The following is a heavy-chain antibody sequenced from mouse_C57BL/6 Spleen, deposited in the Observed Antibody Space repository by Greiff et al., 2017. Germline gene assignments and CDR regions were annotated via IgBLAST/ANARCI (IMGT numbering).Heavy chain of an antibody. CDR2: IYPGSGST. CDR1: GYTFTSYW. Sequence: QVHVKQPGAELVKPGASVKMSCKASGYTFTSYWITWVKLRPGQGLEWIGDIYPGSGSTNYNEKFKSKATLTVDTSSSTAYMQLSSLTSEDSAVYYCARGGYYGSSFYFDYWGQGTTLTVSS. D-gene: IGHD1-1*01. CDR3: ARGGYYGSSFYFDY. J-gene: IGHJ2*01. V-gene: IGHV1-55*01.